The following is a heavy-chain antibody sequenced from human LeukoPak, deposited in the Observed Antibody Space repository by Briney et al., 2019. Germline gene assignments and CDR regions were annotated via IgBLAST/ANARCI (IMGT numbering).Heavy chain of an antibody. CDR2: ISSSSSYT. D-gene: IGHD2-21*02. J-gene: IGHJ6*02. CDR3: AGATIDRLGGDSPYYYYGMDV. Sequence: GGSLRLSCAASGFTFSTYWMSWVRQAPGKGLEWVSYISSSSSYTNYADSVKGRFTISRDNAKNSLYLQMNSLRAEDTAVYYCAGATIDRLGGDSPYYYYGMDVWGQGTTVTVSS. V-gene: IGHV3-11*06. CDR1: GFTFSTYW.